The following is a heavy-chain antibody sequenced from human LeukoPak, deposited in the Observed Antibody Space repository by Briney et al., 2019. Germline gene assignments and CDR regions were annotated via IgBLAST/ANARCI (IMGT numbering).Heavy chain of an antibody. CDR3: AKDREDWDFWSGYSNWFDP. CDR1: GFTFDDYA. D-gene: IGHD3-3*01. J-gene: IGHJ5*02. V-gene: IGHV3-43*02. Sequence: PGGSLRLSCAASGFTFDDYAMHWVRQAPGKGLEWVSLISGDGGSTYYADSVNGRFTISRDNSKNSLYLQMNSLRTEDTALYYCAKDREDWDFWSGYSNWFDPWGQGTLVTVSS. CDR2: ISGDGGST.